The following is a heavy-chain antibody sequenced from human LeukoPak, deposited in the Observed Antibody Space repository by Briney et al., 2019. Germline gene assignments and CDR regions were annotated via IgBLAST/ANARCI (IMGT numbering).Heavy chain of an antibody. CDR3: ARGRSSGWTYFDY. D-gene: IGHD6-19*01. CDR2: IIPIFGTA. V-gene: IGHV1-69*13. CDR1: GGTFISYA. J-gene: IGHJ4*02. Sequence: SVKVSCKASGGTFISYAISWVRQAPGQGLEWMGGIIPIFGTANYAQKFQGRVTITADESTSTAYMELSSLRSEDTAVYYCARGRSSGWTYFDYWGQGTLVTVSS.